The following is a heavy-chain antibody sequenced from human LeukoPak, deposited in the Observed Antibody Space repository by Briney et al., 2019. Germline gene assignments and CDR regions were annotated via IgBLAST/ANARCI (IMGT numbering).Heavy chain of an antibody. CDR2: IIPIFGTA. J-gene: IGHJ4*02. CDR1: GGTFSSYA. Sequence: SVKVSCKASGGTFSSYAISWVRQAPGQGLEWMGGIIPIFGTANYAQKFQGRVTITADESTSTAYMELSGLRSEDTAVYYCARDGGFWSGYSYYFDYWGQGTLVTVSS. D-gene: IGHD3-3*01. V-gene: IGHV1-69*13. CDR3: ARDGGFWSGYSYYFDY.